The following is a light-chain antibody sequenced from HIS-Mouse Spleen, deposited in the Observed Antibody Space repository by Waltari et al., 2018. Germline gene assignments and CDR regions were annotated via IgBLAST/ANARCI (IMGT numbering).Light chain of an antibody. CDR2: EGS. CDR3: CSYAGSSTWV. CDR1: SSDVGSYNL. Sequence: QSALTQPASVSGSPGQSITISCPGISSDVGSYNLVSWYQQPPGKAPKLMIYEGSKRPSGVSNRFSGSKSGNTASLTISGLQAEDEADYYCCSYAGSSTWVFGGGTKLTVL. J-gene: IGLJ3*02. V-gene: IGLV2-23*01.